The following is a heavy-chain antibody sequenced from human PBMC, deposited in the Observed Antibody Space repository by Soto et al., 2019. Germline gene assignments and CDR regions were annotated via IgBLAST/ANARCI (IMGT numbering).Heavy chain of an antibody. CDR2: TYHSGRT. Sequence: SETLSLTCAVSGGSISSGGYSWSWIRQPPGKGLEWIGNTYHSGRTNYNPSLKSRVTLSVDSSKNQFSLKLSSVTAADTAVYYCARGGYSGYDFDSWGQGTLVTVSS. D-gene: IGHD5-12*01. V-gene: IGHV4-30-2*01. J-gene: IGHJ4*02. CDR1: GGSISSGGYS. CDR3: ARGGYSGYDFDS.